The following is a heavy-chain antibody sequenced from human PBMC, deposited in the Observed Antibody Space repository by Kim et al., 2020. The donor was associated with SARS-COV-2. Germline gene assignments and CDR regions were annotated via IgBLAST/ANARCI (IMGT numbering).Heavy chain of an antibody. CDR2: INHSGST. Sequence: SETLSLTCAVYGGSFSGYYWSWIRQPPGKGLEWIGEINHSGSTNYNPSLKSRVTISVDTSKNQFSLKLSSVTAADTAGYYCARGRGQLWLPDYYYGRDV. CDR3: ARGRGQLWLPDYYYGRDV. D-gene: IGHD5-18*01. J-gene: IGHJ6*01. V-gene: IGHV4-34*01. CDR1: GGSFSGYY.